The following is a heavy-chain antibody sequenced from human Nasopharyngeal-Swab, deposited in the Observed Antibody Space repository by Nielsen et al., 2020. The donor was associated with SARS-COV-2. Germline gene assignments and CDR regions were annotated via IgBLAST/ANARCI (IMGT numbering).Heavy chain of an antibody. D-gene: IGHD6-6*01. V-gene: IGHV1-18*01. CDR1: GYTFTSYG. Sequence: ASVKVSCKASGYTFTSYGISWVRQAPGQGLEWMGWISAYNGNTNYAQKLQGRVTMTTDTSTSTAYMELRSLRSDDTAVYYCARDYSSSPPGYHYYYGMDVWGQGTTVTVSS. J-gene: IGHJ6*02. CDR2: ISAYNGNT. CDR3: ARDYSSSPPGYHYYYGMDV.